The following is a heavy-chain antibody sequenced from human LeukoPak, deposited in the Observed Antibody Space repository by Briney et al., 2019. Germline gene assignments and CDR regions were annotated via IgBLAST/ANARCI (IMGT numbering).Heavy chain of an antibody. J-gene: IGHJ3*02. CDR2: ISYDGSNK. Sequence: GGSLRLSCAASGFTFSSHAMHWVRQAPGKGLEWVAVISYDGSNKYYADSVKGRFTISRDNAKNSLYLQMNSLRDEDTAVYYCAIDAWDLPLDAFDIWGQGTIVTVSS. D-gene: IGHD1-26*01. V-gene: IGHV3-30-3*01. CDR1: GFTFSSHA. CDR3: AIDAWDLPLDAFDI.